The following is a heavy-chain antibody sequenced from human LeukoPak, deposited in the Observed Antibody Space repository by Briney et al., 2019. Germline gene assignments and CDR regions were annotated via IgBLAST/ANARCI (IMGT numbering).Heavy chain of an antibody. J-gene: IGHJ4*02. Sequence: GGSLRLSCAASGFTFSSFGIHWVRQAPGKGLEWVAFIRSDGSNTYYADSVKGRFTISRDNSKNTLYLQMNSLRPEDTAVYYCARGGELLRPADYWGQGTLVTVSS. D-gene: IGHD1-26*01. CDR2: IRSDGSNT. V-gene: IGHV3-30*02. CDR3: ARGGELLRPADY. CDR1: GFTFSSFG.